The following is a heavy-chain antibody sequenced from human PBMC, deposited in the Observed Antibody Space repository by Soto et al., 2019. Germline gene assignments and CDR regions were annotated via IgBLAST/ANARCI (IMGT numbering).Heavy chain of an antibody. V-gene: IGHV3-13*01. CDR1: GFTFSSYD. Sequence: PGGSLRLSCAASGFTFSSYDMHWVRQATGKGLEWVSAIGTAGDTYYPGSVKGRFTISRENAKNSLYLQMNSLRAEDTAVYYCARIPLNHYYDSSGYYRYFDLWGRGTLVTVSS. CDR3: ARIPLNHYYDSSGYYRYFDL. J-gene: IGHJ2*01. CDR2: IGTAGDT. D-gene: IGHD3-22*01.